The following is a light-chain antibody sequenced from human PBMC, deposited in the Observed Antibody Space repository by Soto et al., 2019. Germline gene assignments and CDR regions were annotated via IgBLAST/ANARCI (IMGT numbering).Light chain of an antibody. J-gene: IGLJ2*01. CDR1: INDIGIYNL. V-gene: IGLV2-23*01. Sequence: QSALTQPASVSGSPGQSITLSCTGTINDIGIYNLVSWYRHHPGKAPQLIIYEANKRPPGVSNRFSASTSGNTASLTISGLQAEDESAYYCCSYAGDDTVIFGGGTKVTVL. CDR2: EAN. CDR3: CSYAGDDTVI.